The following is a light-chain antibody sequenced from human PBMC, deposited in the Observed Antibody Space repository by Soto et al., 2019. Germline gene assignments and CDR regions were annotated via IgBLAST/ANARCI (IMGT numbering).Light chain of an antibody. Sequence: EIVMTQSPATLSVSPGERATLSCRASQSVSSNLAWYQQKPGQAPRLLIYDASNRATGIPARFSGSGSGTEFTLTISSLQPEDFATYYCQQLNSFPITFGQGTRLEIK. CDR1: QSVSSN. CDR3: QQLNSFPIT. CDR2: DAS. J-gene: IGKJ5*01. V-gene: IGKV3D-15*01.